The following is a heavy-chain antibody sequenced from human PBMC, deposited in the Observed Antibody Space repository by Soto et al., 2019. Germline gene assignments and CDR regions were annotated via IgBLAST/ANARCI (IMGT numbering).Heavy chain of an antibody. Sequence: EVQLAESGGGLAQPGGSLRLSCAASGFTLSGYAMDLVRQAPGKGLEYVSGISSNGGGTYYANSVQGRFTISRDNSKNAVYLQMGRQRPEDMGVYYCARRARSDFYYMDVWGKGTTVTVSS. CDR2: ISSNGGGT. CDR1: GFTLSGYA. V-gene: IGHV3-64*01. CDR3: ARRARSDFYYMDV. J-gene: IGHJ6*03. D-gene: IGHD3-10*01.